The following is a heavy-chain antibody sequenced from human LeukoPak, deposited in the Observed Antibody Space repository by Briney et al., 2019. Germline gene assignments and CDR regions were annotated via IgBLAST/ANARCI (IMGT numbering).Heavy chain of an antibody. D-gene: IGHD3-22*01. CDR1: GFTFSSDW. V-gene: IGHV3-7*01. CDR3: AREEENNYYDSSGYYYSY. CDR2: IKQDGSEK. J-gene: IGHJ4*02. Sequence: GGSLRLSCAASGFTFSSDWMSWVRQAPGKGLEWVANIKQDGSEKYYVDSVKGRFTISRDNAKNSLYLQMNSLRAEDTAVYYCAREEENNYYDSSGYYYSYWGQGTLVTVSS.